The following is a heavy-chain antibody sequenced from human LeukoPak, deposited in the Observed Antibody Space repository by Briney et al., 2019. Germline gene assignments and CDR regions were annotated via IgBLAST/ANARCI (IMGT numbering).Heavy chain of an antibody. V-gene: IGHV3-21*01. Sequence: GGSLRLSCAASGFTFSSYSMNWVRQAPGKGLEWVSSISSSSSSYIYYADSVKGRFTISRDNAKNSLYLQMNSLRAEDTAVYYCARETGYSYGNDYWGQGTLVTVSS. CDR1: GFTFSSYS. J-gene: IGHJ4*02. CDR3: ARETGYSYGNDY. CDR2: ISSSSSSYI. D-gene: IGHD5-18*01.